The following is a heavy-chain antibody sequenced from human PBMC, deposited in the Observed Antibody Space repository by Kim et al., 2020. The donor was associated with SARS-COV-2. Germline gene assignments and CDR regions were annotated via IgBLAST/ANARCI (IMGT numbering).Heavy chain of an antibody. D-gene: IGHD1-1*01. Sequence: SETLSLTCVVSGDSVSSTSYYWGWIRQSPGKGLEWIGNVYYSGPTYYNPSLKSRATISLDTSKNQFSLKLSPVTAAATAVYFCARDLPWKLSDWGHGTLVTVSS. CDR3: ARDLPWKLSD. CDR2: VYYSGPT. CDR1: GDSVSSTSYY. V-gene: IGHV4-39*07. J-gene: IGHJ4*01.